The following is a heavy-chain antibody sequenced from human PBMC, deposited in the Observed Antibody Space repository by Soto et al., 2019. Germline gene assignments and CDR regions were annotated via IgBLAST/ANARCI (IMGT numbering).Heavy chain of an antibody. CDR3: ARDRGVYYDPFDY. Sequence: PGGSLRLSCAASGFTCSTYSMNWVRQAPGEGLEWVSSISSSSSYIYYADSVKGRFTISRDNAKNSLYLQMNSLRAEDTAVYYCARDRGVYYDPFDYWGQGTLVTVSS. V-gene: IGHV3-21*01. CDR1: GFTCSTYS. D-gene: IGHD3-22*01. CDR2: ISSSSSYI. J-gene: IGHJ4*02.